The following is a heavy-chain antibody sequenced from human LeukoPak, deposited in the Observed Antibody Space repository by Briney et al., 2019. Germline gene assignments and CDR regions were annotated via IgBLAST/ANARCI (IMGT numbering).Heavy chain of an antibody. V-gene: IGHV4-59*01. D-gene: IGHD6-13*01. CDR3: AREGYSSSWYRPSYFDY. CDR1: GGSISSCY. CDR2: IYYSGST. J-gene: IGHJ4*02. Sequence: SETLSLTCTVSGGSISSCYWNWIRQPPGKGLEWIGYIYYSGSTNYNPSLKSRVTISVDTSKNQFSLKLSSVTAADTAVYYCAREGYSSSWYRPSYFDYWGQGTLVTVSS.